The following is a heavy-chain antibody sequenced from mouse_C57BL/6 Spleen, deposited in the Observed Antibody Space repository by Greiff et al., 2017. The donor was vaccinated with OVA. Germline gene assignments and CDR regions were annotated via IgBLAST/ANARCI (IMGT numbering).Heavy chain of an antibody. D-gene: IGHD2-4*01. CDR3: ARYDYEGDAMDY. J-gene: IGHJ4*01. CDR2: IWGVGST. Sequence: VQLQQSGPGLVAPSQCLSITCTVSGFSLTSYGVDWVRQSPGKGLEWMGVIWGVGSTNYNSALKSRLSISKDNSKSQVFLKMNSLQTDDTAMYYCARYDYEGDAMDYWGQGTSVTVSS. CDR1: GFSLTSYG. V-gene: IGHV2-6*01.